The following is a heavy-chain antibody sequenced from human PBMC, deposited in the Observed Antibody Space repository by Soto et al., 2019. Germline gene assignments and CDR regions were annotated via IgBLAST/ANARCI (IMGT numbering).Heavy chain of an antibody. CDR2: ISSSSSYI. Sequence: GGCLRISCTAWGFTFSSYSMNWVRQAPGKGLEWVSSISSSSSYIYYADSVKGRFTISRDNAKNSLYLQMNRLRAEDTAVYYCXRVSIAAGSYYSYGMDVWGQGTTVTVSS. V-gene: IGHV3-21*01. CDR3: XRVSIAAGSYYSYGMDV. J-gene: IGHJ6*02. D-gene: IGHD6-13*01. CDR1: GFTFSSYS.